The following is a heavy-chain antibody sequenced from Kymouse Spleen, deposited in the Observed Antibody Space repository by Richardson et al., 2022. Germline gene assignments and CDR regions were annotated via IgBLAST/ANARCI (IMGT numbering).Heavy chain of an antibody. CDR2: ISYDGSNK. CDR3: AKEYYGSGSPTEMDV. D-gene: IGHD3-10*01. V-gene: IGHV3-30*18. CDR1: GFTFSSYG. Sequence: QVQLVESGGGVVQPGRSLRLSCAASGFTFSSYGMHWVRQAPGKGLEWVAVISYDGSNKYYADSVKGRFTISRDNSKNTLYLQMNSLRAEDTAVYYCAKEYYGSGSPTEMDVWGQGTTVTVSS. J-gene: IGHJ6*02.